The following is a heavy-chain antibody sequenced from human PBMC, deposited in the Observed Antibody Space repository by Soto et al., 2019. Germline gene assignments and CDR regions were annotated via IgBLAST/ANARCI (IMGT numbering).Heavy chain of an antibody. Sequence: EVQLLESGGGLVQPGGSLRLSCAASGFTFSSYAMSWVRQAPGKGLEWVSAISGSGGSTYYADSVKGRFTISRDNSKNTLYLQMNSLRAEDTAVYYCAKGPDWFGGVIVPFDYWGQGTLVTVSS. CDR2: ISGSGGST. J-gene: IGHJ4*02. CDR3: AKGPDWFGGVIVPFDY. D-gene: IGHD3-16*02. CDR1: GFTFSSYA. V-gene: IGHV3-23*01.